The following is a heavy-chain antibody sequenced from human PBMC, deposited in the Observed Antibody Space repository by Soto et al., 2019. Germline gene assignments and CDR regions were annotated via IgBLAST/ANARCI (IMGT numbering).Heavy chain of an antibody. D-gene: IGHD4-17*01. V-gene: IGHV4-59*01. CDR1: GGSISPYY. CDR2: IYYRGST. J-gene: IGHJ6*02. CDR3: ARDLRFQGHDYADYLGYGMDV. Sequence: PSETLSLTCTVSGGSISPYYWSWIRQPPGKGLEWIGYIYYRGSTNYNPSLKSRVTILADTSKNQFSLNLSSVTTADTAVYYCARDLRFQGHDYADYLGYGMDVWGQGTTVTVSS.